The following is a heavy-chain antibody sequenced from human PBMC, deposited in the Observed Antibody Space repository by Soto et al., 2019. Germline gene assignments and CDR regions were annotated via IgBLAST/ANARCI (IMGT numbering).Heavy chain of an antibody. CDR3: ARFVYYDILTGQTDNFDY. CDR1: GGSISSSSYY. D-gene: IGHD3-9*01. Sequence: QLQLQESGPGLVKPSETLSLTCTVSGGSISSSSYYWGWIRQTPGKGLEWIGCIYYSGSTYYNPSLKSRVAVSVNTSKNPFSLKLSAVTAADTSVYDCARFVYYDILTGQTDNFDYWGQGTLVTVSS. V-gene: IGHV4-39*01. J-gene: IGHJ4*02. CDR2: IYYSGST.